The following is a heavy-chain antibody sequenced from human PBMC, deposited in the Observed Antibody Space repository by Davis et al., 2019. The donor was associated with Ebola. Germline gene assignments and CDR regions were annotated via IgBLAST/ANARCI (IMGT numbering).Heavy chain of an antibody. CDR2: INPHNGNT. V-gene: IGHV1-18*04. Sequence: ASVTVSCKASGYTFTNYGITWVRQAPGQGLEWMGWINPHNGNTNYAQNVQGRVIMTSDTATTTAYMEVGSLRSDDTAVYYCARDGAWLGYYYYGMDVWGKGTTVTVSS. CDR1: GYTFTNYG. D-gene: IGHD3-10*01. J-gene: IGHJ6*04. CDR3: ARDGAWLGYYYYGMDV.